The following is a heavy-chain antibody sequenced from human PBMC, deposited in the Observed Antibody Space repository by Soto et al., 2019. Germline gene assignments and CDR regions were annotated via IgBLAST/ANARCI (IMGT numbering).Heavy chain of an antibody. V-gene: IGHV1-24*01. CDR1: GYSLSELS. J-gene: IGHJ4*02. D-gene: IGHD3-3*01. CDR2: FVPEEGGT. CDR3: ATAKIRFVEYFSHYFNY. Sequence: VQLVQSGSEVKKPGASVKVSCKVSGYSLSELSMQWVRQAPGKGLEWMGGFVPEEGGTIYAQKFQGRVTMTEDTGTDTAYMELSSLRSEDAAVYYCATAKIRFVEYFSHYFNYWGQGTLVTVSS.